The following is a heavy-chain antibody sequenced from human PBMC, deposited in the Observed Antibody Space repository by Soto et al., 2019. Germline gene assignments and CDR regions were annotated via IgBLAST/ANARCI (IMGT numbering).Heavy chain of an antibody. V-gene: IGHV3-53*01. J-gene: IGHJ4*02. Sequence: ESGGGLTQPGGSLRLSCVVSGFIVSRSHMIWVRQAPGKGLEGVSVIYNHGQINYVDPVKGRFTIARDNSKNTIYLQMNSLKVEDTAVYYCVRVTGAERHWGQGALVTVSS. CDR3: VRVTGAERH. D-gene: IGHD7-27*01. CDR1: GFIVSRSH. CDR2: IYNHGQI.